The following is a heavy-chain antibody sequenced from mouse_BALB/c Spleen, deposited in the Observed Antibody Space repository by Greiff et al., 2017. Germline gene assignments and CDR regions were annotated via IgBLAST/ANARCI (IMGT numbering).Heavy chain of an antibody. D-gene: IGHD2-1*01. CDR1: GFTFSSYA. V-gene: IGHV5-17*02. Sequence: EVQRVESGGGLVKPGGSLKLSCAASGFTFSSYAMSWVRQTPEKGLEWVAYISSGSSTIYYADTVKGRFTISRDNPKNTLFLQMTSLRSEDTAMYYCARRGNFYAMDYWGQGTSVTVSS. CDR2: ISSGSSTI. J-gene: IGHJ4*01. CDR3: ARRGNFYAMDY.